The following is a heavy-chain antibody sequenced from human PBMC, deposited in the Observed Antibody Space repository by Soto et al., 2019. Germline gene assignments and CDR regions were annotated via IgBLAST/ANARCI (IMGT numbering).Heavy chain of an antibody. J-gene: IGHJ6*02. CDR3: ARDTMVRGVISDYGYYYYGMDV. CDR1: GGSISSGGYY. D-gene: IGHD3-10*01. Sequence: SETLSLTCTVSGGSISSGGYYWSWIRQHPGKGLEWIWYIYYSGCTYYNPSLKSRVTISVDTSKNQFSLKLSSVTAADTAVYYCARDTMVRGVISDYGYYYYGMDVWGQGTTVTVSS. CDR2: IYYSGCT. V-gene: IGHV4-31*03.